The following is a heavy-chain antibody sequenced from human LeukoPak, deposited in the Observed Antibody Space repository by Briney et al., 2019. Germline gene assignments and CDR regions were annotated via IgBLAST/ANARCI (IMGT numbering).Heavy chain of an antibody. CDR1: GGSISSGDYY. V-gene: IGHV4-30-4*08. CDR3: ARGPLLGYCSGGSCYYYYYMDV. J-gene: IGHJ6*03. D-gene: IGHD2-15*01. Sequence: SETLSLTCTVSGGSISSGDYYWSWIRQPPGKGLEWIGYIYYSGSTYYNPSLKSRVTISVDTSKHQFSLKLSSVTAVDTAVYYCARGPLLGYCSGGSCYYYYYMDVWGKGTTVTVSS. CDR2: IYYSGST.